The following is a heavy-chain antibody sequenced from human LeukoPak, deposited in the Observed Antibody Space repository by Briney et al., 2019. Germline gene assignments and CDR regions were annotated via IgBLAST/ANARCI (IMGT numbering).Heavy chain of an antibody. CDR2: INSDGSST. D-gene: IGHD3-3*01. Sequence: GGSLRLSCAASGLSFRTYAMSWVRQAPGKGLVWVSRINSDGSSTSYADSVKGRFTISRDNAKNTLYLQMNSLRAEDTAVYYCARGKGDDFWSGYGYYYYYYGMDVWGQGTTVTVSS. CDR1: GLSFRTYA. J-gene: IGHJ6*02. V-gene: IGHV3-74*01. CDR3: ARGKGDDFWSGYGYYYYYYGMDV.